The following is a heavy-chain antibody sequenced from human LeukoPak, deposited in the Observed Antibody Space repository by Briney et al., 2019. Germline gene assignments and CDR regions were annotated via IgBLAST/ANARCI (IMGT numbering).Heavy chain of an antibody. CDR3: ARDDFGVVIHNWFDP. CDR1: GGTFSSYT. Sequence: SVKVSCKASGGTFSSYTISWVRQAPGQGLEWMGRIIPILGIANYAQKFQGRVTITADKSTSTAYMELSSLRSEDTAVYYCARDDFGVVIHNWFDPWGQGTLVTVSS. J-gene: IGHJ5*02. D-gene: IGHD3-3*01. V-gene: IGHV1-69*04. CDR2: IIPILGIA.